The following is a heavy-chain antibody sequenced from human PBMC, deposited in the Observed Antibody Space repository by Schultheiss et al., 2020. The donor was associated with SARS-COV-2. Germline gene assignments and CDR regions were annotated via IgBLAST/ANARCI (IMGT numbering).Heavy chain of an antibody. D-gene: IGHD3-16*01. CDR3: ARAQVITLDY. CDR1: GFTFSSYA. CDR2: ISGSGGST. J-gene: IGHJ4*02. Sequence: GGSLRLSCAASGFTFSSYAMSWVRQAPGKGLEWVSTISGSGGSTYYADSVRGRFTISRDNSKNTLYLQMNSLRTEDTAVYYCARAQVITLDYWGQGTLVTVSS. V-gene: IGHV3-23*01.